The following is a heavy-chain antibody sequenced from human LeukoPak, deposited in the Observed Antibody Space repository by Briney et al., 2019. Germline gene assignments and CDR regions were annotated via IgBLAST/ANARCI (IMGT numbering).Heavy chain of an antibody. CDR3: ARADGDSSWYDSYYYYGMDV. Sequence: PGGSLRLSCAASGFTFSSYSMNWVRQAPGKGLEWVSSISSSSSYIYYADSVKGRFTISRDNAKNSLYLQMNSLRAEDTAVYYCARADGDSSWYDSYYYYGMDVWGQGTTVTVSS. CDR1: GFTFSSYS. CDR2: ISSSSSYI. D-gene: IGHD6-13*01. V-gene: IGHV3-21*01. J-gene: IGHJ6*02.